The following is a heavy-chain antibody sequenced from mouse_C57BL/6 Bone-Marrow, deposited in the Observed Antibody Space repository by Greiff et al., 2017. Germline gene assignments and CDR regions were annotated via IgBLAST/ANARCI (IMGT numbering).Heavy chain of an antibody. V-gene: IGHV1-80*01. CDR2: IYPGDGDT. CDR1: GYAFSSYW. J-gene: IGHJ2*01. Sequence: VQLQQSGAELVKPGASVKISCKASGYAFSSYWMNWVKQRPGKGLEWIGQIYPGDGDTNYNGKFTGKATLTADKSSSTAYMQLSSLTSEDSAVYFCARGGLWFYYFAYWGQGTTLTVSA. D-gene: IGHD2-2*01. CDR3: ARGGLWFYYFAY.